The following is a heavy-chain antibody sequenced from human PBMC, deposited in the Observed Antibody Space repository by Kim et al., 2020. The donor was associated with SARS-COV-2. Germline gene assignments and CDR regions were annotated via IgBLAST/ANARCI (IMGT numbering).Heavy chain of an antibody. J-gene: IGHJ4*02. D-gene: IGHD6-13*01. CDR1: GFTFSSYG. CDR3: AKGRGQHLDLFEY. CDR2: ISYDGYKT. Sequence: GGSLRLSCAASGFTFSSYGMHWVRQAPGKGLEWLACISYDGYKTYYEDSVNGRFIISRDSSKNTVYLQMNSLRAEDTGVYYCAKGRGQHLDLFEYWGQGTLVTVSS. V-gene: IGHV3-30*18.